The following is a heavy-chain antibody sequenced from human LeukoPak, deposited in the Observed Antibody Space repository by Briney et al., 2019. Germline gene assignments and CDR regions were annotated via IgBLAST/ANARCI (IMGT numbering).Heavy chain of an antibody. CDR2: ISSSGSTI. Sequence: PGGSLRLSCAASGFTFSDYYMSWIRQAPGKGLEWVSYISSSGSTIYYADSVKGRFTISRDNAKNSLYLQMNSLRAEDTAVYYCARSLPLHGKYYYYGMDVWGQGTTVTVSS. V-gene: IGHV3-11*01. CDR1: GFTFSDYY. CDR3: ARSLPLHGKYYYYGMDV. J-gene: IGHJ6*02. D-gene: IGHD3-16*02.